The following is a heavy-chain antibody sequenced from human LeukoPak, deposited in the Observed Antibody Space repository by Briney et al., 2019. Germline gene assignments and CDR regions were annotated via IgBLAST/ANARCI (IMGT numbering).Heavy chain of an antibody. J-gene: IGHJ1*01. D-gene: IGHD6-13*01. V-gene: IGHV3-30*18. Sequence: GGSLRLSCAASGFTFSSYGMHWVRQAPGKGLEWVAVISYDGSSKYYADSVKGRFTISRDNSKNTLYLQMNSLRAEDTAVYYCAKTFPPSIAAAGGQHYEYFQHWGQGTLVTVSS. CDR3: AKTFPPSIAAAGGQHYEYFQH. CDR1: GFTFSSYG. CDR2: ISYDGSSK.